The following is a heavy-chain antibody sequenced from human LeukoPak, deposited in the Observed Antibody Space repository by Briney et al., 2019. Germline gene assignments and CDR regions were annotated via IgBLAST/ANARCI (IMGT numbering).Heavy chain of an antibody. CDR3: ARIRSGYYYGAGAFQH. J-gene: IGHJ1*01. D-gene: IGHD3-22*01. CDR2: IYTSGST. CDR1: GGSISSYY. Sequence: PSETLSLTCTVSGGSISSYYWSWIRQPPGKGLEWIGYIYTSGSTNYNPSLKSRVTISVDTSKNQFSLKLSSVTAADTAVYYCARIRSGYYYGAGAFQHWGQGTLVTVSS. V-gene: IGHV4-4*09.